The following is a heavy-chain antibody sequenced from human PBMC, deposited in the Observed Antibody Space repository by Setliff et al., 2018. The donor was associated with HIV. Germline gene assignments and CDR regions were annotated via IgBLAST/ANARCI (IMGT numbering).Heavy chain of an antibody. CDR3: ASSSGSNHETYGFDV. V-gene: IGHV4-61*08. CDR2: IYTSGST. D-gene: IGHD1-26*01. Sequence: PSETLSLTCTVSGGSISSGGYYWNWIRQHPGKGLEWIGYIYTSGSTNYNPSLKSRVTISLDTSKNQFSLKLSSLTAADTAVYYCASSSGSNHETYGFDVWGQGTTVTVSS. CDR1: GGSISSGGYY. J-gene: IGHJ6*02.